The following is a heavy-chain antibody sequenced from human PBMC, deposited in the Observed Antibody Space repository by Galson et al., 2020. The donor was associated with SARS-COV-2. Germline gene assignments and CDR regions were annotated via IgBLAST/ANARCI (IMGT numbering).Heavy chain of an antibody. D-gene: IGHD5-12*01. CDR1: GGTFSSYA. V-gene: IGHV1-69*13. CDR2: NIPIFGTA. J-gene: IGHJ6*02. Sequence: SVKVSCKASGGTFSSYAISWVRQAPGQGLEWMGGNIPIFGTANYAQKFQGRVTITADDSTSTAYMELSSLRSEDTAVYYCVAGLEWLRFGGMDVWGQGTMVTVSS. CDR3: VAGLEWLRFGGMDV.